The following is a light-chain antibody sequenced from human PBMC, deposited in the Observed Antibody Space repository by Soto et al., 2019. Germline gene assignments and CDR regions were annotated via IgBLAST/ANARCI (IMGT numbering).Light chain of an antibody. V-gene: IGLV1-44*01. J-gene: IGLJ1*01. Sequence: QAVLTQPPSASGTPGQRVTISCSGSTSNIGSHTVNWYQQLPGTAPKLLIYSNDQRPSGVPDRISGSKSGTSASLAISGLQSEDEADYYCAAWDASLNGYVFGTGTKVTVL. CDR1: TSNIGSHT. CDR2: SND. CDR3: AAWDASLNGYV.